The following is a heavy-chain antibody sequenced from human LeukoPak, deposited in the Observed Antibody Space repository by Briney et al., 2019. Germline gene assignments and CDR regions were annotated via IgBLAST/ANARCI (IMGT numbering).Heavy chain of an antibody. Sequence: GGSLRLSCAASGFTFSSYTMNWVRQVPGKGLEWVSYISSSSSTIYYADSVKGRFTISRDNAKNSLCLQMNSLRAEDTAVYYCAKDWHRPRNAFDIWGQGTMVTVSS. CDR3: AKDWHRPRNAFDI. CDR1: GFTFSSYT. CDR2: ISSSSSTI. V-gene: IGHV3-48*01. J-gene: IGHJ3*02.